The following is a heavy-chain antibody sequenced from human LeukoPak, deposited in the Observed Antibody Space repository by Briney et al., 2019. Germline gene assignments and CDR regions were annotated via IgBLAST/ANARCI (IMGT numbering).Heavy chain of an antibody. D-gene: IGHD4/OR15-4a*01. CDR2: IKQDGSEK. Sequence: GGSLGLSCAASGFTFSSYWMSWVRQAPGKGLEWVANIKQDGSEKYYVDSVKGRFTISRDNSRNTLFLQMNSLRAEDTAVYYCARRAGAYSHPYDYWGQGTLVTVSS. J-gene: IGHJ4*02. CDR1: GFTFSSYW. CDR3: ARRAGAYSHPYDY. V-gene: IGHV3-7*03.